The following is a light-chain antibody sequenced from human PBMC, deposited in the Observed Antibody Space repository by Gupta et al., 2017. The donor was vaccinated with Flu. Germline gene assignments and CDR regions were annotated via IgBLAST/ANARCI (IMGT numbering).Light chain of an antibody. CDR2: KVS. V-gene: IGKV2-30*01. CDR3: MQTTRGPT. J-gene: IGKJ2*01. Sequence: DVVMTQSPLALPVSLGQPASISCRPSQSLEYSDGDTYLTWFHQRTGQSPRRLMYKVSNRDSGVPDRFSGSGSGTDFTLKISRVEAEDVGVYYGMQTTRGPTFDQGTKLEIK. CDR1: QSLEYSDGDTY.